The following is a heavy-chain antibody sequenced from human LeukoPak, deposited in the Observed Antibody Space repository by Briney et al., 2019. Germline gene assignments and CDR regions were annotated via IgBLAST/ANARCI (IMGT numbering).Heavy chain of an antibody. CDR3: VSLYETY. CDR1: GNYW. Sequence: GGSLRLSCAASGNYWMHWVRQAPGKGLVWVSHINSDGSWTSYADSVKGRFAISKDNAKNTVYLQMNNLRAEDTAVYYCVSLYETYWGRGTLVTVSS. D-gene: IGHD2/OR15-2a*01. V-gene: IGHV3-74*01. J-gene: IGHJ4*02. CDR2: INSDGSWT.